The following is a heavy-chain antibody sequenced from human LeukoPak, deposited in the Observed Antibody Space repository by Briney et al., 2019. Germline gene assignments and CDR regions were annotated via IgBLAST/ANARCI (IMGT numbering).Heavy chain of an antibody. CDR1: GFTFSSYA. J-gene: IGHJ4*02. CDR3: ARGSCSGGSCYDY. CDR2: IYSGGST. V-gene: IGHV3-53*01. D-gene: IGHD2-15*01. Sequence: GGSLRLSCAASGFTFSSYAMSWVRQAPGKGLEWVSVIYSGGSTYYADSVKGRFTISRDNSKNTLYLQMNSLRAEDTAVYYCARGSCSGGSCYDYWGQGTPVTVSS.